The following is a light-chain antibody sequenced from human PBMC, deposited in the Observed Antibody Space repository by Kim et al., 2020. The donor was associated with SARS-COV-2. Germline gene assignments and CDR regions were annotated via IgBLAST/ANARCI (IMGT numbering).Light chain of an antibody. Sequence: DNQMTQSPSTLSASVGDRVTITCRASQSISSWLAWYQQKPGKAPKLLIYKASSLESGVPSRFSGSGSGTEFTLTISSLQPDDFATYYCQQYDSYSPYTFGQGTKLEI. CDR2: KAS. CDR1: QSISSW. CDR3: QQYDSYSPYT. J-gene: IGKJ2*01. V-gene: IGKV1-5*03.